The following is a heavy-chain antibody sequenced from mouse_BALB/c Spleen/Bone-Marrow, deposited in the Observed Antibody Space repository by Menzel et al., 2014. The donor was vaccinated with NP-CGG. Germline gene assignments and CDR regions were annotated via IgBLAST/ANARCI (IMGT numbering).Heavy chain of an antibody. CDR3: ARWVVGRDYAMDY. CDR1: GYTFTSYF. CDR2: IYPGNVNT. V-gene: IGHV1S56*01. Sequence: QVHVKQSGPELVKPGASVMISCKASGYTFTSYFLHWVKQRPGQGLEWIGWIYPGNVNTKYNEKFKGKATLTADKSSSTAYMQLSSLTSEASAVYFCARWVVGRDYAMDYWGQGTSVTVSS. D-gene: IGHD1-1*01. J-gene: IGHJ4*01.